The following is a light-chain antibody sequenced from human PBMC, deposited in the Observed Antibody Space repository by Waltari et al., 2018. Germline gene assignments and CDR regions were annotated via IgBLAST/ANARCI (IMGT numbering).Light chain of an antibody. CDR3: SSYTATDTYV. Sequence: SALTQPASMSGYPGQSITISCTGTHRAIGLYDYDSWYQQHPGKAPKLIISDVSKRPSGVPARFSGSVSGYTASLTISGLQAEDEADYYCSSYTATDTYVFGSGTTVIVL. V-gene: IGLV2-14*03. CDR2: DVS. J-gene: IGLJ1*01. CDR1: HRAIGLYDY.